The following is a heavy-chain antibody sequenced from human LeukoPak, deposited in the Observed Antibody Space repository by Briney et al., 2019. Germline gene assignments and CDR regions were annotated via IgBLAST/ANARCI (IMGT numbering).Heavy chain of an antibody. CDR3: APSMVRGVIDY. CDR1: GFTFSSYG. V-gene: IGHV3-30*03. J-gene: IGHJ4*02. Sequence: GGSLRLSCAASGFTFSSYGMHWVRQAPGKGLEWVAVISYDGSNKYYADSVKGRFTISRDNSKNTLYLQMNSLRAEDTAVYYCAPSMVRGVIDYWGQGTLVTVSS. D-gene: IGHD3-10*01. CDR2: ISYDGSNK.